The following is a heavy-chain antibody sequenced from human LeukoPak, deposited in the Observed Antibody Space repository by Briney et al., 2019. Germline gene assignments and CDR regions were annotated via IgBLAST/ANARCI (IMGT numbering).Heavy chain of an antibody. Sequence: ASVKVSCKASGGTFSSYAISWVRQATGQGLEWMGWVNPNSGNTGYAQKFQGRVTMTRNTSISTAYMELSSLRSEDTAVYYCARGRQSDYYDSSGYYMDVWGKGTTVTISS. J-gene: IGHJ6*03. CDR2: VNPNSGNT. V-gene: IGHV1-8*02. CDR1: GGTFSSYA. D-gene: IGHD3-22*01. CDR3: ARGRQSDYYDSSGYYMDV.